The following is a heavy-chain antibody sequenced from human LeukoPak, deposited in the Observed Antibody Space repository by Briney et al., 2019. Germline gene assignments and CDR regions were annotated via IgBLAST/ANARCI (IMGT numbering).Heavy chain of an antibody. CDR3: ARPTPYCGGDCLDY. V-gene: IGHV1-69*04. D-gene: IGHD2-21*02. Sequence: SVKVSCTASGGTFSSYAIGWVRQAPGQGLEWMGRIIPILGIANYAQKFQGRVTITADKSTSTAYMELSSLRSEDTAVYYCARPTPYCGGDCLDYWGQGTLVTVSS. CDR1: GGTFSSYA. J-gene: IGHJ4*02. CDR2: IIPILGIA.